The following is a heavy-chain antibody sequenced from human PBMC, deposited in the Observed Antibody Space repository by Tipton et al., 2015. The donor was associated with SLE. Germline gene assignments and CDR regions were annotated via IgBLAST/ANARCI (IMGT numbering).Heavy chain of an antibody. V-gene: IGHV4-34*03. J-gene: IGHJ4*02. CDR2: INHSGST. D-gene: IGHD3-22*01. Sequence: TLSLTCAVYGGSFSGYYWGWIRQPPGKGLEWIGEINHSGSTNYNPSLKSRVTLSVDTSKSQFSLKLSSVTAADTAVYYCSSGYYPAFDYWGQGTLVTVSS. CDR3: SSGYYPAFDY. CDR1: GGSFSGYY.